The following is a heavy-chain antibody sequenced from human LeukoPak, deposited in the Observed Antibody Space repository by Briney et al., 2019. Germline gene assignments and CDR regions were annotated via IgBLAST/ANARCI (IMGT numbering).Heavy chain of an antibody. CDR2: SYYSGST. V-gene: IGHV4-39*01. Sequence: PSATLPLTCTVSGGSISSSSYYWVWIPQPPGKGREWIGSSYYSGSTYYNPALKSLATISVDTSKNQFSLKLSSVPAADPGVYYCARRFVVVPGAFDYWGQGTLVPVSS. J-gene: IGHJ4*02. D-gene: IGHD2-2*01. CDR1: GGSISSSSYY. CDR3: ARRFVVVPGAFDY.